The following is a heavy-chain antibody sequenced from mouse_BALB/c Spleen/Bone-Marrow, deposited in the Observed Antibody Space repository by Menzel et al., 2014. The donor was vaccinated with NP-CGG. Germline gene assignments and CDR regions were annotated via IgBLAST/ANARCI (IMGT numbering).Heavy chain of an antibody. Sequence: VQLQQSGAELVKPGASVKLSCKASGYTFTSYWIHWVKLRPGHGLEWIGEINPSNGRTNYNEKFKNKATLTVDKSSSTAYIQLSSLTSEDSAVYYCARYEGPAWFAYWGQGTLVTVS. CDR2: INPSNGRT. CDR1: GYTFTSYW. V-gene: IGHV1S81*02. CDR3: ARYEGPAWFAY. J-gene: IGHJ3*01. D-gene: IGHD2-3*01.